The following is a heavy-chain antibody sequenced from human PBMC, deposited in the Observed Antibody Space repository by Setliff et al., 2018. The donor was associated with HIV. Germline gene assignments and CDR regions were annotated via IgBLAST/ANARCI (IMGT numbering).Heavy chain of an antibody. V-gene: IGHV1-18*01. CDR2: ISAYSGNT. D-gene: IGHD3-3*01. Sequence: ASVKVSCKASSYTFTSYGISWVRQAPGQGLEWMGWISAYSGNTNYAQKLQGRVTMTTDTSTGTAYMELRSLRSDDTAVYYCARVAWYYSFWSGLGDAFDIWGQGTMVTVSS. J-gene: IGHJ3*02. CDR3: ARVAWYYSFWSGLGDAFDI. CDR1: SYTFTSYG.